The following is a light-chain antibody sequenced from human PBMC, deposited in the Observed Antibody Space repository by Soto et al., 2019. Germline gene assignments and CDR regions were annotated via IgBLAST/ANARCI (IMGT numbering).Light chain of an antibody. CDR2: GAS. J-gene: IGKJ1*01. V-gene: IGKV3-15*01. Sequence: EIVMTQSPATLSVSPGERATLSCRASQSVSSNLAWYQQKPGQAPRLLIYGASTRATGIPARFSGSGSGTEFTLTISGLQSEDFAVYYCQQYNNWPQTFGQGTKVE. CDR1: QSVSSN. CDR3: QQYNNWPQT.